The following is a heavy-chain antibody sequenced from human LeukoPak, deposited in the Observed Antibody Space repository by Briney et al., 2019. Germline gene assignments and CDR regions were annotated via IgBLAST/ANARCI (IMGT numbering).Heavy chain of an antibody. Sequence: GGSLRLSCAASGFTFSSYAMTWVRQAPGKGLEWVSAISGSGTNTYYADSVKGRFTISRDNSKNTLYLQMNSLRAEDTAVYYCAKIPYGDYVLDYYYYMDVWGKGTTVTISS. J-gene: IGHJ6*03. D-gene: IGHD4-17*01. CDR1: GFTFSSYA. CDR3: AKIPYGDYVLDYYYYMDV. CDR2: ISGSGTNT. V-gene: IGHV3-23*01.